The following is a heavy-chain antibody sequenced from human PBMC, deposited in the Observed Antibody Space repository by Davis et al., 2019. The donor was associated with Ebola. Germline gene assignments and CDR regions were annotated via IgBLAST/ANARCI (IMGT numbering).Heavy chain of an antibody. CDR1: GFTFSSYA. D-gene: IGHD1/OR15-1a*01. CDR3: AKRSPFQPGSTYYYAMDV. CDR2: ISGSGGST. J-gene: IGHJ6*04. Sequence: GESLRLSCAASGFTFSSYAMSWVRQAPGKGLEWVSAISGSGGSTYYADSVKGRFTISRDNSKNTLYLQMNSLRAEDTAVYFCAKRSPFQPGSTYYYAMDVWGKGTTVTVSS. V-gene: IGHV3-23*01.